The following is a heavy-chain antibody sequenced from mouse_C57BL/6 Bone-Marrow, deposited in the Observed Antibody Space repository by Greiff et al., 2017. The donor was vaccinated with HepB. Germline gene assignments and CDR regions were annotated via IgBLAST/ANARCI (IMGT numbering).Heavy chain of an antibody. V-gene: IGHV5-4*01. Sequence: EVKVEESGGGLVKPGGSLKLSCAASGFTFSSYAMSWVRQTPEKRLEWVATISDGGSYTYYPDNVKGRFTISRDNAKNNLYLQMSHLKSEDTAMYYCARDGNYPYFDYWGQGTTLTVSS. D-gene: IGHD2-1*01. CDR3: ARDGNYPYFDY. J-gene: IGHJ2*01. CDR2: ISDGGSYT. CDR1: GFTFSSYA.